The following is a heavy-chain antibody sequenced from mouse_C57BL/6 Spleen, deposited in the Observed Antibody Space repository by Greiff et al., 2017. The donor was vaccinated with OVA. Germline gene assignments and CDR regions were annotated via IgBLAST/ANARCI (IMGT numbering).Heavy chain of an antibody. V-gene: IGHV1-19*01. CDR1: GYTFTDYY. CDR2: INPYNGGT. J-gene: IGHJ2*01. Sequence: EVQLQQSGPVLVKPGASVKMSCKASGYTFTDYYMNWVKQSHGKSLEWIGVINPYNGGTSYNQKFKGKATLTVDKSSSTAYMELNSLTSEDSAVYYCARGDTGDRYFDYWGQGTTLTVSS. CDR3: ARGDTGDRYFDY. D-gene: IGHD1-1*01.